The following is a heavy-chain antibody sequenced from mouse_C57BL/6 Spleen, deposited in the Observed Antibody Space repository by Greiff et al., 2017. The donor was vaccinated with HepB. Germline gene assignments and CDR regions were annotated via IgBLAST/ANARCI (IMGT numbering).Heavy chain of an antibody. J-gene: IGHJ3*01. D-gene: IGHD3-2*02. V-gene: IGHV1-81*01. CDR2: IYPRSGNT. Sequence: QVQLQQSGAELARPGASVKLSCKASGYTFTSYGISWVKQRTGQGLEWIGEIYPRSGNTYYNEKFKGKATLTADKSSSKAYMELRSLTSEDTAVYFCARDSSGLRFAYWGQGTLVTVSA. CDR3: ARDSSGLRFAY. CDR1: GYTFTSYG.